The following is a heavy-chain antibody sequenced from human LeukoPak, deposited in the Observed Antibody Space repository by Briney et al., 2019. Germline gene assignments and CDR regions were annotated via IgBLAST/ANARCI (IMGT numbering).Heavy chain of an antibody. Sequence: GGPLRLSCAASGFTFSGYYMSWIRQAPGKGLECVSYISDSSASTSYADSVKGRFTISRDNAKNSLYLQMSSLRADDTAVYYCARASGLGPGAYFDYWGQGTLVTVSS. CDR3: ARASGLGPGAYFDY. CDR1: GFTFSGYY. D-gene: IGHD3-16*01. V-gene: IGHV3-11*06. CDR2: ISDSSAST. J-gene: IGHJ4*02.